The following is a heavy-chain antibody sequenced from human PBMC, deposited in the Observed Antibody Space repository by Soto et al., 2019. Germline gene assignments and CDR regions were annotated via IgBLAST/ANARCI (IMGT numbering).Heavy chain of an antibody. CDR1: GFKFSDYW. V-gene: IGHV3-7*03. D-gene: IGHD3-16*02. Sequence: GGSLRLSCAASGFKFSDYWMSWVRQAPGKGLEWVGNIKHDTSEAHYADTVKGRFTITRDNIKNFLFLQMNGLRSDDTASYYCARDGLLFSGPYRPSRFDYWGLGTLVTVSS. CDR2: IKHDTSEA. J-gene: IGHJ4*02. CDR3: ARDGLLFSGPYRPSRFDY.